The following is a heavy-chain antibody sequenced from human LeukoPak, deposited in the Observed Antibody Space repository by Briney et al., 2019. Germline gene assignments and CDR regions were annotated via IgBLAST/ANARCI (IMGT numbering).Heavy chain of an antibody. D-gene: IGHD3-10*01. CDR3: ARAVGALWFGELLDYAFDI. CDR2: ISAYNGNT. Sequence: ASVKVSCKASGYTFTSYGISWVRQAPGQGLEWMGWISAYNGNTNYAQKLQGRVTMTTDTSTSTAYMELRSLRSDDTAVYYCARAVGALWFGELLDYAFDIWGQGTMVTVSS. J-gene: IGHJ3*02. V-gene: IGHV1-18*01. CDR1: GYTFTSYG.